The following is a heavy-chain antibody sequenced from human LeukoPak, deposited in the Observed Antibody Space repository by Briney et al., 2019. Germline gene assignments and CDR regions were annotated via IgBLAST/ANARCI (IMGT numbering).Heavy chain of an antibody. Sequence: RSEPLSLTCAVSGYSISSGYYWGWIRQPPGKGLEWIGSIYHCGSTYYNPSLKSRVTISVDTSKNQFSLKLSSVTAADTAVYYCASSDCSGGSCYFDYWGQGTLVTVSS. V-gene: IGHV4-38-2*01. J-gene: IGHJ4*02. CDR3: ASSDCSGGSCYFDY. CDR2: IYHCGST. D-gene: IGHD2-15*01. CDR1: GYSISSGYY.